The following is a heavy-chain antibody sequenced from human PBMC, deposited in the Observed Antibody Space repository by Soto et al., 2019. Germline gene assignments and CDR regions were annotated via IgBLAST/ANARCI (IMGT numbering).Heavy chain of an antibody. CDR3: AREGILGLFDAYDL. CDR2: ISTHNGNT. V-gene: IGHV1-18*04. J-gene: IGHJ3*01. Sequence: QDQLVQSGAEVKKPGASVKVSCKASVFTSSGISWVRQAPGQRLEWMGWISTHNGNTIYAQKFQGRVIMTMDTSTTTVYLELRSLRPGETAVYLCAREGILGLFDAYDLWGQGTMGTVSS. CDR1: VFTSSG. D-gene: IGHD3-3*01.